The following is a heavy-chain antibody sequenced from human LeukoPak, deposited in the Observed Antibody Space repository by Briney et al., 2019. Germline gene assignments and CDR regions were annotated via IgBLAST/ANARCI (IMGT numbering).Heavy chain of an antibody. J-gene: IGHJ4*02. Sequence: GGSLRLSCAASGFTFSTYVMSWVRQAPGKGLEWVSAISGSGDKTYYADSVKGRFTISRDNSKNTLYLQMNSLRTEDRAVYYCARANSSAWHNFDFWGQGTLVTVSS. CDR3: ARANSSAWHNFDF. D-gene: IGHD6-19*01. CDR1: GFTFSTYV. CDR2: ISGSGDKT. V-gene: IGHV3-23*01.